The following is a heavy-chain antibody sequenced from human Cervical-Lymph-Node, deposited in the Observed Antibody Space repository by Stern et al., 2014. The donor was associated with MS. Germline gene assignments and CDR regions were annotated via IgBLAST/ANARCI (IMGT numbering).Heavy chain of an antibody. Sequence: EVQLLESGGVVVQPGGSLRLSCAASGFTFDRHSMHWVRQAPGKGLEWVSLIGWDGGTTFYADSVKGRFTTSRDNSKESLHLQMNSLRTEDTAVYYCAKEKADCSNSICGTAAVPLDYWGQGTLVTVS. D-gene: IGHD2-2*01. CDR3: AKEKADCSNSICGTAAVPLDY. CDR1: GFTFDRHS. J-gene: IGHJ4*02. CDR2: IGWDGGTT. V-gene: IGHV3-43*01.